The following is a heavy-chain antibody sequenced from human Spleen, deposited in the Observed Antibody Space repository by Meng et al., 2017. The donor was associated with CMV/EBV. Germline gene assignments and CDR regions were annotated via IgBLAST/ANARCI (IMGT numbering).Heavy chain of an antibody. Sequence: GESLKISCAASGFIFGRYNMDWLRQAPGKGLEWVSSISSRSSYIYYADSVKGRFTISRDNAKNSLYLQMNSLRAEDTAVYYCAKYSAVGERLYYFDYWGQGTLVTVSS. V-gene: IGHV3-21*04. D-gene: IGHD2-21*01. J-gene: IGHJ4*02. CDR3: AKYSAVGERLYYFDY. CDR2: ISSRSSYI. CDR1: GFIFGRYN.